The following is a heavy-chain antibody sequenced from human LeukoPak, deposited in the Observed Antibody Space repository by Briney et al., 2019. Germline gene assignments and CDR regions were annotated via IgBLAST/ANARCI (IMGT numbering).Heavy chain of an antibody. CDR1: GYSFTSYD. V-gene: IGHV1-8*03. Sequence: ASVKVSCNASGYSFTSYDINWVRQAPGQGLEWMGWVNPKSGNTGYKQKFQARVTITRDASISAAYMELSSLTSDDTAVYFCARGLPLGYCTYGVCYPPKHFDFWGQGTLVTVSS. CDR2: VNPKSGNT. J-gene: IGHJ4*02. D-gene: IGHD2-8*01. CDR3: ARGLPLGYCTYGVCYPPKHFDF.